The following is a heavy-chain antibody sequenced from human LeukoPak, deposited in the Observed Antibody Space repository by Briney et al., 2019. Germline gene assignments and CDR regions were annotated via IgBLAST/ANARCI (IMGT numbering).Heavy chain of an antibody. CDR2: IKSDGST. D-gene: IGHD3-22*01. Sequence: GGSLRLSCAASGFTFSSFWMHWVRQAPGKGLFWVSRIKSDGSTNYADSVKGRFTISRDNAKNTVSLQMNSLRVEDTGVYYCARAPSEIGGYYPEYFRHWGQGTLVTVSS. CDR3: ARAPSEIGGYYPEYFRH. CDR1: GFTFSSFW. V-gene: IGHV3-74*01. J-gene: IGHJ1*01.